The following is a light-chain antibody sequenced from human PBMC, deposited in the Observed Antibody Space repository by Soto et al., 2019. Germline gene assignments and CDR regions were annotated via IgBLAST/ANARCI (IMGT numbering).Light chain of an antibody. J-gene: IGKJ5*01. CDR2: EVS. V-gene: IGKV2D-29*02. Sequence: DVVVTQPPHSLSVATGQPASISCKSSQILLHITGETFLFWYLQKPGQSPQLLIYEVSTRVSGVPDRFSGSGSGTDFTLEISRVETDDVGIYYCMQSTQLLPTFCQGALLEIK. CDR1: QILLHITGETF. CDR3: MQSTQLLPT.